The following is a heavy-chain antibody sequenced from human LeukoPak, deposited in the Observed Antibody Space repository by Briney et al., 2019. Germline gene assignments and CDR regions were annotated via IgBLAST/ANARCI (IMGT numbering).Heavy chain of an antibody. Sequence: PSETLSLACTVSGGSISIYYWSWIRQPPGKGLEWIGYINYSGSTNYNPSLKSPVPMSVDTSKNQSSLKLSSVTAADTAMYYCAREGRQDYVYFDLWGQRSLVTVSS. D-gene: IGHD4-17*01. V-gene: IGHV4-59*01. J-gene: IGHJ4*02. CDR3: AREGRQDYVYFDL. CDR1: GGSISIYY. CDR2: INYSGST.